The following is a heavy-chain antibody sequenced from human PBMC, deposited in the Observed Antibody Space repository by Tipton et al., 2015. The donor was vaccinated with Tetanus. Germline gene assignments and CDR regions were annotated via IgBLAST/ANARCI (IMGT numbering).Heavy chain of an antibody. CDR3: ARRLPREPFYLDY. J-gene: IGHJ4*02. V-gene: IGHV4-31*03. CDR1: GASINAGGYL. CDR2: IYYYTQRT. D-gene: IGHD1-26*01. Sequence: TLSLTCNVSGASINAGGYLWTWVRQHPGKGLEWIGNIYYYTQRTSHTPSLDSRVSISVDTSKNQFSLRLNSVTAADTAVYYCARRLPREPFYLDYWGQGKQVTVSS.